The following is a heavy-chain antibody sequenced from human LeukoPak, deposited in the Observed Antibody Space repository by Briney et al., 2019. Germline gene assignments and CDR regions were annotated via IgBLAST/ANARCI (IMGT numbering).Heavy chain of an antibody. V-gene: IGHV1-2*02. Sequence: ASVKVSCKASGYTSTGYFIHWVRQAPGQGLEWMGWINPDSGGTNYAQKFQGRVTMTRDTSISTAYMELSRLRSDDTAVYFCARDPTGATQIDYWGQGTLVTVSS. D-gene: IGHD1-26*01. CDR2: INPDSGGT. CDR3: ARDPTGATQIDY. CDR1: GYTSTGYF. J-gene: IGHJ4*02.